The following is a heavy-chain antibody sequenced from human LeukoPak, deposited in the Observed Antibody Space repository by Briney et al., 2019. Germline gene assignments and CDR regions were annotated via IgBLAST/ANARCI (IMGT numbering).Heavy chain of an antibody. CDR3: TRDESSRDDSGGYHY. CDR1: SASVTSHH. CDR2: VHFSGST. D-gene: IGHD3-22*01. J-gene: IGHJ4*02. V-gene: IGHV4-4*07. Sequence: SETLSLTCAVSSASVTSHHSAWIRQPAGKGVQWVGRVHFSGSTNYNPSLRSRVAISLDKSKNEVSLTLKSVSAADTAVYYCTRDESSRDDSGGYHYWGRGVLVTVSS.